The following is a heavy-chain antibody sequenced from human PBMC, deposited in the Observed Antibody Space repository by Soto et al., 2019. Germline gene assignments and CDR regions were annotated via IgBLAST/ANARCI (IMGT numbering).Heavy chain of an antibody. CDR1: GGSFSGYY. CDR3: ARHLMATVTRWFDP. CDR2: INHSGST. Sequence: PSETLSLTCAVYGGSFSGYYWSWIRQPPGKGLEWIGEINHSGSTNYNPSLKSRVTISVDTSKNQFSLKLSSVTAADTAVYYCARHLMATVTRWFDPWGQGTLVTVSS. J-gene: IGHJ5*02. V-gene: IGHV4-34*01. D-gene: IGHD4-17*01.